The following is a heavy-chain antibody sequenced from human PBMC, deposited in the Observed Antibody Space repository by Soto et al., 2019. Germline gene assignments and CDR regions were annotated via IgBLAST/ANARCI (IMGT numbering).Heavy chain of an antibody. CDR2: ISAYNGNT. J-gene: IGHJ4*02. V-gene: IGHV1-18*01. CDR1: GYTFTNFG. Sequence: QVQLVQSGAEVKKPGASVKVSCKASGYTFTNFGISWVRQAPGQGLEWMGWISAYNGNTNYAQKFQGRVAMTADTSTSTDYTEVKSLGFDDTSVYYCAGGGTPSDYWGQGTLVTVSS. CDR3: AGGGTPSDY. D-gene: IGHD3-16*01.